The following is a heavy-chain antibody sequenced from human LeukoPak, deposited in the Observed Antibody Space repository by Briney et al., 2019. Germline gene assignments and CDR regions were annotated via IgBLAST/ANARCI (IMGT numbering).Heavy chain of an antibody. CDR2: ISYDGSNK. CDR3: ARDFRTSWNYVSAFDI. Sequence: GGSLRLSCAASGLTFSSYAMHWVRQAPGKGLEWVAVISYDGSNKYYADSVKGRFTISRDNSKNTLYLQMNSLRAEDTAVYYCARDFRTSWNYVSAFDIWGQGTMVTVSS. CDR1: GLTFSSYA. V-gene: IGHV3-30*01. D-gene: IGHD1-7*01. J-gene: IGHJ3*02.